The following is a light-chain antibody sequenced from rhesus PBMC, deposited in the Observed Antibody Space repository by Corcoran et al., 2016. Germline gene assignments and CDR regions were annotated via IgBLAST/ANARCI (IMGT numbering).Light chain of an antibody. J-gene: IGKJ4*01. CDR1: QGINNY. V-gene: IGKV1-66*01. Sequence: DIQMTQSPSSLSASVGDRITITCLVSQGINNYLTRYHQKPGKAPKPLIYYASILETGVPSRFSGSRAGTDYTITISSLQPTGIATYYCQQYNKCPLTFGGGTKVEIK. CDR2: YAS. CDR3: QQYNKCPLT.